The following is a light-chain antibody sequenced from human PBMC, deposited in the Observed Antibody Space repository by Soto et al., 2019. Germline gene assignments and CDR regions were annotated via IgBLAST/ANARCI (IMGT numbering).Light chain of an antibody. V-gene: IGKV3D-15*01. CDR1: QSVSTS. J-gene: IGKJ2*01. CDR2: GAS. CDR3: QQYSDRYT. Sequence: EIVMTQSPATLSVSPGERATLSCRASQSVSTSLAWYQHKPGQAPRLLIYGASIRATGIPARFSGSGSGTECTLTISSLLSEDFAAYYCQQYSDRYTFGQGSRLVI.